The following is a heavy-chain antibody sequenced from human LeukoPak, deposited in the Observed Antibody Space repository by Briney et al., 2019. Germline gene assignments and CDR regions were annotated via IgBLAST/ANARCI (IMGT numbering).Heavy chain of an antibody. V-gene: IGHV3-21*01. CDR3: ARFGSSSVNFDY. Sequence: GGSLRLSCAASGFTFSSYSMSWVRQAPGKGLEWVSSIGSSSSYIYYADSVKGRFTISRDNAKNSLYLQMNSLRAEDTAVYYCARFGSSSVNFDYWGQGTLVTVSS. CDR1: GFTFSSYS. D-gene: IGHD2-15*01. J-gene: IGHJ4*02. CDR2: IGSSSSYI.